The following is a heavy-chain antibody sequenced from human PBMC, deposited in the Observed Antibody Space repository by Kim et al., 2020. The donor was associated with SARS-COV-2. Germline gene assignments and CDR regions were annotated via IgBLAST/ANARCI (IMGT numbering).Heavy chain of an antibody. Sequence: SETLSLTCAVYGGSFSGYFWTWIRQPPGKGMEWIGEVTHSGSTNYTPSLKSRVTMSVDTSKNQFSLRLTSVTAADTAMYYCVRSDGGSTLFWGQGTLVTV. CDR2: VTHSGST. J-gene: IGHJ4*02. V-gene: IGHV4-34*01. CDR1: GGSFSGYF. CDR3: VRSDGGSTLF. D-gene: IGHD3-10*01.